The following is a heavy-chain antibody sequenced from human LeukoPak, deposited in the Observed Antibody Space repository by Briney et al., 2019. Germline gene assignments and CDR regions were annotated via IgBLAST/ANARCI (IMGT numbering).Heavy chain of an antibody. CDR2: IIPIFGTA. CDR3: AWNIGGNPIDY. V-gene: IGHV1-69*13. Sequence: SVKVSCKASGGTFISYAISWVRQAPGQGLEWMGGIIPIFGTANYAQKFLGRVTITADESTSTAYMELSSLRSEDTAVYYCAWNIGGNPIDYWGQGTLVTVSS. J-gene: IGHJ4*02. D-gene: IGHD4-23*01. CDR1: GGTFISYA.